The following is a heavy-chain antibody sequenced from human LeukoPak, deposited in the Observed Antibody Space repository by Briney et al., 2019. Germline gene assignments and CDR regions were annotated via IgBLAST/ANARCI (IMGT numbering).Heavy chain of an antibody. Sequence: SVKVSCKASGGSISSYGISWVRQAPGQGLEWMGRIISVFGTANYAQKFQDRVPITADIASNTAYMELTSLTSEDTAVYFCATQGEIRQDYYPDVWGNGTTVTVSS. CDR3: ATQGEIRQDYYPDV. CDR1: GGSISSYG. CDR2: IISVFGTA. J-gene: IGHJ6*03. V-gene: IGHV1-69*06. D-gene: IGHD3-3*02.